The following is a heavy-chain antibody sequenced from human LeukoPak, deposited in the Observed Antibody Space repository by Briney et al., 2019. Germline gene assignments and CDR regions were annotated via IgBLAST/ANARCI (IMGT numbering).Heavy chain of an antibody. CDR3: ATDGYCSGGNCYAGHFHY. J-gene: IGHJ4*02. V-gene: IGHV3-30*03. Sequence: GRSLRLSCAAPEFSFRSYGMNWVRQAPGKGLEWVALISYDGTNDYYVDSVRGRFTVSRDNSKNTLSLQMNSLRGEDTALYYCATDGYCSGGNCYAGHFHYWGQGTLVTVSS. D-gene: IGHD2-15*01. CDR1: EFSFRSYG. CDR2: ISYDGTND.